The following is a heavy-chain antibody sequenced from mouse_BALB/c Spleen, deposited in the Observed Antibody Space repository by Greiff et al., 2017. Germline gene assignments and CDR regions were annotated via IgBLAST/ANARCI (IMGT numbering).Heavy chain of an antibody. CDR3: TREASFAY. J-gene: IGHJ3*01. V-gene: IGHV6-6*02. CDR2: IRLKSNNYAT. Sequence: EVKLVESGGGLVQPGGSMKLSCVASGFTFSNYWMNWVRQSPEKGLEWVAEIRLKSNNYATHYAESVKGRFTISRDDSKSSVYLQMNNLRAEDTGIYYCTREASFAYWGQGTLVTVSA. CDR1: GFTFSNYW. D-gene: IGHD6-1*01.